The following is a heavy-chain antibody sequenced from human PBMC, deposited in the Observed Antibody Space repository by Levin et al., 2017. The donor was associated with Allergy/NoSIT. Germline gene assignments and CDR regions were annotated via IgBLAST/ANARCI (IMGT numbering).Heavy chain of an antibody. D-gene: IGHD2-15*01. J-gene: IGHJ4*02. CDR1: GFTFSSYA. V-gene: IGHV3-23*01. CDR3: AKQWRYCSGGSCYSNFDY. Sequence: PASETLSLTCAASGFTFSSYAMSWVRQAPGKGLEWVSAISGSGGSTYYADSVKGRFTISRDNSKNTLYLQMNSLRAEDTAVYYCAKQWRYCSGGSCYSNFDYWGQGTLVTVSS. CDR2: ISGSGGST.